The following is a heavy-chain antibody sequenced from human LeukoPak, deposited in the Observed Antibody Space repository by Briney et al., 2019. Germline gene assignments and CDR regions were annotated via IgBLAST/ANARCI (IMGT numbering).Heavy chain of an antibody. CDR2: ISSSSSYI. CDR1: GFTFSSYS. D-gene: IGHD5-18*01. J-gene: IGHJ4*02. CDR3: AREGGYCYGSQTIDY. Sequence: GGSLRLSCAASGFTFSSYSMNWVRQAPGKRLEWVSSISSSSSYIYYADSVKGRFTISRDNAKNSLYLQMNSLRAEDTAVYYCAREGGYCYGSQTIDYWGQGTLVTVSS. V-gene: IGHV3-21*01.